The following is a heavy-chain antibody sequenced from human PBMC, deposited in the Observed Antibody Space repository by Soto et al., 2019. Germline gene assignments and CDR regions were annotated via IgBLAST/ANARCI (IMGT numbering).Heavy chain of an antibody. Sequence: QVQLQESGPGLVKPSWTLSLTCAVSGGSISSSNWWSWVRQPPGKGLEWIGEIYHSGSTNYNPSLKSRVTISLDKSKNQFSLKLSSVTAADTAVYYCARPGGHCSSTSCYSVDWFDPWGQGTLVTVSS. CDR1: GGSISSSNW. CDR2: IYHSGST. J-gene: IGHJ5*02. V-gene: IGHV4-4*02. CDR3: ARPGGHCSSTSCYSVDWFDP. D-gene: IGHD2-2*01.